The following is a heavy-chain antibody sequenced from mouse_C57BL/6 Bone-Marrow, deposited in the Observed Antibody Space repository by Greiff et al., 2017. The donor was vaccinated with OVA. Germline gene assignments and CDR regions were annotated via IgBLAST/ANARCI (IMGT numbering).Heavy chain of an antibody. CDR2: ISSGGSYT. Sequence: EVKLVESGGDLVKPGGSLKLSCAASGFTFSSYGMSWVRQTPDKRLEWVATISSGGSYTYYPDSVKGRFTLSRDNAKNTLYLQMSSLESEDTAMYYCARQRWFAYWGQGTLVTVSA. CDR1: GFTFSSYG. CDR3: ARQRWFAY. J-gene: IGHJ3*01. V-gene: IGHV5-6*01.